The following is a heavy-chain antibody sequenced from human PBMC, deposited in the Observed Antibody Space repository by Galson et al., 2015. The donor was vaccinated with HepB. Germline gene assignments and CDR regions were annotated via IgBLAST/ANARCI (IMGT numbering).Heavy chain of an antibody. J-gene: IGHJ6*03. D-gene: IGHD3-3*01. CDR3: ARGGSRSGYNSYYYYYYMDV. CDR2: IIPIFGTA. V-gene: IGHV1-69*13. CDR1: GGTFSSYA. Sequence: SVKVSCKASGGTFSSYAISWVRQAPGQGLEWMGGIIPIFGTANYAQKFQGRVTITADESTSTAYMELSSLRSEDTAVYYCARGGSRSGYNSYYYYYYMDVWGKGTTVTVSS.